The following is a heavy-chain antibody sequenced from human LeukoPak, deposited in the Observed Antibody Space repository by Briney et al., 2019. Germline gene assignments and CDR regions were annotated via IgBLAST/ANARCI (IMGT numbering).Heavy chain of an antibody. J-gene: IGHJ4*02. CDR2: ISWNSGSI. CDR3: AKARLQAQIDY. V-gene: IGHV3-9*01. Sequence: GGSLRLSCAASGFTFDDYAMHWVRQAPGKGLEWVSGISWNSGSIGYADSVKGRFTISRDNAKNSLYLQMNSLRAEDKALYYCAKARLQAQIDYWGQGTLVTVSS. CDR1: GFTFDDYA. D-gene: IGHD4-11*01.